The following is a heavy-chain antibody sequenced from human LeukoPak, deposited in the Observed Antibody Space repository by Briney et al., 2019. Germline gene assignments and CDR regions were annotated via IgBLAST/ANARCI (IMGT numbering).Heavy chain of an antibody. CDR2: INHSGST. D-gene: IGHD2-2*01. Sequence: PSETLSLTCAVYGGSFSGYYWSWIRQPPGKGLEWIGEINHSGSTNCNPSLKGRVTISVDTSKNQFSLKLSSVTAADTAVYYCARGSVNYCSSTSCSGAFDIWGQGTMVTVSS. CDR1: GGSFSGYY. CDR3: ARGSVNYCSSTSCSGAFDI. J-gene: IGHJ3*02. V-gene: IGHV4-34*01.